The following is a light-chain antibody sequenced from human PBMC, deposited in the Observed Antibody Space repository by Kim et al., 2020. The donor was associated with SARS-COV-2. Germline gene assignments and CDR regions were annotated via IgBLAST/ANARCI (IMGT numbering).Light chain of an antibody. Sequence: QAGLTQPPSMSKGLGQTATLTYTGNSNNVGNQGAAWLQQHQGHPPKLLSYRNNNRPSGISERLSASSSGNTASLTISGLQPEDEADYYCSAWDSSLSSWVFGGGTQLTVL. CDR2: RNN. J-gene: IGLJ3*02. CDR1: SNNVGNQG. V-gene: IGLV10-54*01. CDR3: SAWDSSLSSWV.